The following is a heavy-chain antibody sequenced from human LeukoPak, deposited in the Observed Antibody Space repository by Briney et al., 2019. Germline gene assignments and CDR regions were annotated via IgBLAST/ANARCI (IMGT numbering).Heavy chain of an antibody. D-gene: IGHD5-12*01. CDR1: GFTFSSYA. J-gene: IGHJ6*02. V-gene: IGHV3-7*03. CDR2: IKQDGSEK. Sequence: GGSLRLSCAASGFTFSSYAMSWVRQAPGKGLGWVANIKQDGSEKYYVDSVKGRFTISRDNAKNSLHLQMNSLRAEDTAVYYCARDATNYYYYGMDVWGQGTTVTVSS. CDR3: ARDATNYYYYGMDV.